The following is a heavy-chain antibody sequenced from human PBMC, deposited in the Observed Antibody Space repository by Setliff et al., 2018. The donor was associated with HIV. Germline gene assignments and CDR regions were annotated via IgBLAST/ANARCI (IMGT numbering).Heavy chain of an antibody. Sequence: PSETLSLTCNVSDNSISSYYWGWIRQPPGRGLEWIVSMYYSRTTYYNPSLESRVALSVDTSKNQFSLHLTSVTAADTAIYYCARHDPEETLSFGDLSSLANFDSWGQGTLVT. D-gene: IGHD3-10*01. CDR3: ARHDPEETLSFGDLSSLANFDS. CDR2: MYYSRTT. CDR1: DNSISSYY. J-gene: IGHJ4*02. V-gene: IGHV4-39*01.